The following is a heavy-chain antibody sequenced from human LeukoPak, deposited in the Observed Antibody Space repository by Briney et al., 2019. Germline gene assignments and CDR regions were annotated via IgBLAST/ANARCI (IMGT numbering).Heavy chain of an antibody. CDR1: GFTFSSYS. Sequence: PGRSLRLSCAASGFTFSSYSMNWVRQAPGKGLEWVSYISSSGSTIYYADSVKGRFTISRDNAKNSLYLQMNSLRDEDTAVYYCARVLRDIVVVPPSQLDYWGQGTLVTVSS. CDR2: ISSSGSTI. V-gene: IGHV3-48*02. J-gene: IGHJ4*02. CDR3: ARVLRDIVVVPPSQLDY. D-gene: IGHD2-2*01.